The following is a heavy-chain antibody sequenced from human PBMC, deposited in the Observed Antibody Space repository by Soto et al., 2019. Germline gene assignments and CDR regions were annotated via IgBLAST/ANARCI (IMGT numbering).Heavy chain of an antibody. Sequence: ASVKVSCKASGYTFTSYGISWVRQAPGQGLEWMGWISAYNGNTNYAQKLQGRVTMTTDTSTSTAYMELRSLRSDDTAVYYCARVVYDSSGYYYVDYWGQGTLVTVSS. CDR2: ISAYNGNT. V-gene: IGHV1-18*01. D-gene: IGHD3-22*01. J-gene: IGHJ4*02. CDR3: ARVVYDSSGYYYVDY. CDR1: GYTFTSYG.